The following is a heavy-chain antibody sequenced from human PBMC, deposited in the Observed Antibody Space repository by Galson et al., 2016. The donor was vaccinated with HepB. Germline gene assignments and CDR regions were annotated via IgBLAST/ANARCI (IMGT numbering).Heavy chain of an antibody. CDR1: GFTFDDYA. Sequence: SLRLSCAASGFTFDDYAMTWVRQAPGKGLEWVSVISGSGGATYYPDSVKGRFTISRDNSRNTLYLQMNSLRAEDTAVVYSAKNKYCNDGSCSGLYYFYGVDVWGQGTTVTVSS. CDR3: AKNKYCNDGSCSGLYYFYGVDV. CDR2: ISGSGGAT. V-gene: IGHV3-23*01. D-gene: IGHD2-15*01. J-gene: IGHJ6*02.